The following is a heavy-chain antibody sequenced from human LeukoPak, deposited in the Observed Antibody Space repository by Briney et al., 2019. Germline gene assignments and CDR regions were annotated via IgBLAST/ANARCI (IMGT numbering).Heavy chain of an antibody. Sequence: SETLSLTCTVSGGSLSSYYWSWIRQPPGKGLEWIGYIYYSGSTNYNPSLKSRVTISLDTSKNQFSLKLSSVTAADTAVYYCARLRGGYSYDYSGPTLDYWGQGTLVTVSS. CDR2: IYYSGST. D-gene: IGHD5-18*01. CDR1: GGSLSSYY. J-gene: IGHJ4*02. V-gene: IGHV4-59*08. CDR3: ARLRGGYSYDYSGPTLDY.